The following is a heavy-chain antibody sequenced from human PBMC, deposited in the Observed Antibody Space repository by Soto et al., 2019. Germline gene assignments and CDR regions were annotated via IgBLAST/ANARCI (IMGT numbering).Heavy chain of an antibody. J-gene: IGHJ4*02. Sequence: GGSLILSCAASGFTFSNYDMHWIRQAPGKGLEWVAVIWYDGSNKYYADSVKGRFTISRDNSKNTLYLQMNSLRAEDTAVYYCARAGSGSYYFDYWGQGTLVTVSS. V-gene: IGHV3-33*01. D-gene: IGHD1-26*01. CDR3: ARAGSGSYYFDY. CDR2: IWYDGSNK. CDR1: GFTFSNYD.